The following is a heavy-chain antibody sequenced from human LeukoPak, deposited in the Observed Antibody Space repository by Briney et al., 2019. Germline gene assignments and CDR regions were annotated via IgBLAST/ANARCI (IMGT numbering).Heavy chain of an antibody. D-gene: IGHD4-17*01. CDR3: ARDLSQEIDYGDYVIDH. J-gene: IGHJ4*02. Sequence: PGGSLRLSCAASGFTFGSCWMNWVRQAPGKGLEWVANIKQDGSEKYYVDSVKGRFTISRDNAKNSLYLQMNSLRAEDTAVYYCARDLSQEIDYGDYVIDHWGQGTLVTVSS. CDR2: IKQDGSEK. V-gene: IGHV3-7*03. CDR1: GFTFGSCW.